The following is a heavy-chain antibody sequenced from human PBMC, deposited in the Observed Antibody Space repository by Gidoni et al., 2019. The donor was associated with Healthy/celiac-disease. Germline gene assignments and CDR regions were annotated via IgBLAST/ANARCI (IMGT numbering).Heavy chain of an antibody. D-gene: IGHD1-26*01. CDR3: AKGGRWELPYFDY. CDR2: ISGSGGST. J-gene: IGHJ4*02. CDR1: GFTFSSYA. V-gene: IGHV3-23*01. Sequence: EVKLLESGGGLVQAGGSLRRSCAASGFTFSSYAMSWVRQSAGKGLEWVSAISGSGGSTYYADSVKGRFTISRDNSKNTLYLQMNSLRAEDTAVYYCAKGGRWELPYFDYWGQGTLVTVSS.